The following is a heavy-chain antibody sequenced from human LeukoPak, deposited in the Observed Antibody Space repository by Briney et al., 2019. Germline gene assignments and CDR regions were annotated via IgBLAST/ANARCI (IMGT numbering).Heavy chain of an antibody. CDR2: ISSSSTYI. CDR3: ARAEGSGSSFDY. Sequence: GGSLRLSCVASGFPFRSFSMNWVRQALEKGLEWVSSISSSSTYIYYADSVKGRFTISRDNAKNSLYLQMNSLRVEDTAVYYCARAEGSGSSFDYWGQGTLVTVYS. V-gene: IGHV3-21*01. CDR1: GFPFRSFS. J-gene: IGHJ4*02. D-gene: IGHD3-10*01.